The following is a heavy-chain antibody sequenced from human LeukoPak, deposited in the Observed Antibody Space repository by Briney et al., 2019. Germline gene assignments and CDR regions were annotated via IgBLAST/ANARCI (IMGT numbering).Heavy chain of an antibody. Sequence: ASVKVSCKASGGTFSSYAISWVRQAPGQGLGWMGGIIPIFGTANYAQKFQGRVTITADESTSTAYMELSSLRSEDTAVYYCARGRSSSWPKRNWFDPWGQGTLVTVSS. CDR2: IIPIFGTA. J-gene: IGHJ5*02. CDR1: GGTFSSYA. CDR3: ARGRSSSWPKRNWFDP. V-gene: IGHV1-69*13. D-gene: IGHD6-13*01.